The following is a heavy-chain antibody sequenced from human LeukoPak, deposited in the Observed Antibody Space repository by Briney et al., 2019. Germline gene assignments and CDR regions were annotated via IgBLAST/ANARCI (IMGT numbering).Heavy chain of an antibody. D-gene: IGHD3-16*01. Sequence: ASVRVSCKPSGYTFTDYNIHWVRQAPGQGLEWMGWISPNTGGTKYAQEFQGRVTVTRDTSISTAYMELSRLRSDDTAMYYCARPVLRLSGAFEFWGQGTPVIVSS. CDR3: ARPVLRLSGAFEF. CDR1: GYTFTDYN. J-gene: IGHJ4*02. V-gene: IGHV1-2*02. CDR2: ISPNTGGT.